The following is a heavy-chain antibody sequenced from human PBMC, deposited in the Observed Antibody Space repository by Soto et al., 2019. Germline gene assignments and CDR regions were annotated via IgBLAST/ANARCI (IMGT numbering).Heavy chain of an antibody. CDR2: ISAYNGNT. CDR3: ARVLEGQWLAGNWFDP. D-gene: IGHD6-19*01. Sequence: GASVKVSCKASGYTFTSYGISWVRQAPGQGLEWMGWISAYNGNTNYAQKLQGRVTMTTDTSTSTAYMELRSLRSDDAAVYYCARVLEGQWLAGNWFDPWGQGTLVTVSS. J-gene: IGHJ5*02. V-gene: IGHV1-18*01. CDR1: GYTFTSYG.